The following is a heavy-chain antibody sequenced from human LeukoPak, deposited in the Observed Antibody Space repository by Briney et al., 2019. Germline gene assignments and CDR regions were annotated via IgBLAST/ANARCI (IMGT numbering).Heavy chain of an antibody. J-gene: IGHJ5*02. CDR1: GYSISSGYY. CDR3: AGVLLWFGEFIP. V-gene: IGHV4-38-2*02. Sequence: SETLSLTCTVSGYSISSGYYWGWIRQPPGKGLEWIGSIYHSGSTYYNPSLKSRVTISVDTSKNQFSLKLSSVTAADTAVYYCAGVLLWFGEFIPWGQGTLVTVSS. D-gene: IGHD3-10*01. CDR2: IYHSGST.